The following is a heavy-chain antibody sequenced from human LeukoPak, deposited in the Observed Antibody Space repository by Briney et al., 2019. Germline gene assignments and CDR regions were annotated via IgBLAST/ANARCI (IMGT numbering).Heavy chain of an antibody. V-gene: IGHV4-34*01. J-gene: IGHJ3*02. D-gene: IGHD3-22*01. CDR2: INHSGST. Sequence: SETLSLTCAVYGGSFGGYYWSWIRQPPGKGLEWIGEINHSGSTNYNPSLKSRVTISVDTSKNQFSLKLSSVTAADTAVYYCARTSDPTGYYDSSGYGAFDIWGQGTMVTVSS. CDR1: GGSFGGYY. CDR3: ARTSDPTGYYDSSGYGAFDI.